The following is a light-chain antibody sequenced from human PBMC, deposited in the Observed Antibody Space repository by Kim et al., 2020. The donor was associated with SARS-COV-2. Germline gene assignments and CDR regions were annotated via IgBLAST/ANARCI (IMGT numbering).Light chain of an antibody. J-gene: IGLJ3*02. Sequence: CAGGDGDLGRFEFLSWYRQFPGEAPQMLLDRVRDRLSGVSDRFSGSKSGSTATLTISGLQADDEGDYFCSSYSASGDTSWVFGGGTKVTVL. CDR2: RVR. V-gene: IGLV2-14*04. CDR3: SSYSASGDTSWV. CDR1: DGDLGRFEF.